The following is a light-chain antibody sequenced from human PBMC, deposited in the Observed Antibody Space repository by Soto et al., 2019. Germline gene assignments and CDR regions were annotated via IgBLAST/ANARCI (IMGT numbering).Light chain of an antibody. CDR2: KAS. CDR3: QQYNSYSPWT. CDR1: QSISNW. V-gene: IGKV1-5*03. J-gene: IGKJ1*01. Sequence: QLTQAPSTLSASIVNGGTITCRASQSISNWLAWYQQKPGKAPKLLIYKASSLESGVPSRFSGSGSGTEFTLTISSLQPDDFATYYCQQYNSYSPWTFGQGTNVEIK.